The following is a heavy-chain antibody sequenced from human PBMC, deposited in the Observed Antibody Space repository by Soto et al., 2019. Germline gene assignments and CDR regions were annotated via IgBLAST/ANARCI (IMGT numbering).Heavy chain of an antibody. CDR1: GFTFSTYW. CDR3: TRVATGSDSWRES. D-gene: IGHD1-26*01. J-gene: IGHJ5*02. CDR2: INRDGSIT. V-gene: IGHV3-74*03. Sequence: EVQLEESGGDLVQPGGSLRLSCAASGFTFSTYWMHWVRQAPGKGLVWVSRINRDGSITPYAYSVKGRFTISRDNSKNTLYLQKNSLRDEDTAVYYCTRVATGSDSWRESWGQGTLVNVSS.